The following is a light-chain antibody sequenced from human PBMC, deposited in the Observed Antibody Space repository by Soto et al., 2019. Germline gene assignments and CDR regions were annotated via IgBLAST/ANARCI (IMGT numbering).Light chain of an antibody. V-gene: IGKV2-28*01. CDR1: QSLLHSNGYNY. Sequence: DIVMTQSPLALSVTPGEPASISCRSSQSLLHSNGYNYLDWYLQKPGKSPQVLIYVGSNRASGVPDRLSGSGSGTDFTLKIRRVEAEDFGVYYCMQALQTPTFGQGTKVDIK. CDR2: VGS. J-gene: IGKJ1*01. CDR3: MQALQTPT.